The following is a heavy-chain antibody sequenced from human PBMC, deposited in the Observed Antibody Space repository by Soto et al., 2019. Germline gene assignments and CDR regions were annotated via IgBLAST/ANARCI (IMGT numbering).Heavy chain of an antibody. D-gene: IGHD1-20*01. CDR3: AKETLVYNSPVDH. J-gene: IGHJ4*02. Sequence: GGSLRLSCAASGFTFSTYAMSWVRQAPGKGLEWVSVISGSGDRTYNADSVKGRFTISRDNSKNTLHLEMNSLRAEDTAIYYCAKETLVYNSPVDHWGQGTLVTVSS. V-gene: IGHV3-23*01. CDR2: ISGSGDRT. CDR1: GFTFSTYA.